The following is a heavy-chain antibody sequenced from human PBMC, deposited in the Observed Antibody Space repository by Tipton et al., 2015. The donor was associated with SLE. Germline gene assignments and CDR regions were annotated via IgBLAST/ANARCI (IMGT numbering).Heavy chain of an antibody. J-gene: IGHJ3*02. CDR2: IYYSGST. CDR3: ARRLRRGGAFDI. Sequence: TLSLTCTVSGGSISRYYWSWIRQPPGKGLEWIGYIYYSGSTNYNPSLKSRVTISVDTSKNQFSLKLSSVTAADTAVYYCARRLRRGGAFDIWGQGTMVTVSS. V-gene: IGHV4-59*07. CDR1: GGSISRYY. D-gene: IGHD4-17*01.